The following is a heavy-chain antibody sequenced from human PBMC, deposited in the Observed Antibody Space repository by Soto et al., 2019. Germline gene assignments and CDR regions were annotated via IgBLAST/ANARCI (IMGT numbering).Heavy chain of an antibody. CDR3: ARVGSPYDSSGDLDY. CDR1: GFTFSSYE. D-gene: IGHD3-22*01. Sequence: EVQLVESGGGLVQPGGSLRLSCAASGFTFSSYEMNWVRQAPGKGLEWVSYISSSGSTIYYADSVKGRFTISRDNAKNSLYRQMNSLRAEDTAVYYCARVGSPYDSSGDLDYWGQGTLVTVSS. J-gene: IGHJ4*02. V-gene: IGHV3-48*03. CDR2: ISSSGSTI.